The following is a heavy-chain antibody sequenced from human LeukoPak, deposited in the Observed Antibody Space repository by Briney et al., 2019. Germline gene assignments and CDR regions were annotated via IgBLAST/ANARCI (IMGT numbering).Heavy chain of an antibody. D-gene: IGHD6-19*01. J-gene: IGHJ2*01. V-gene: IGHV4-61*02. Sequence: PSQTLSLTCTVSGGSISSGSYYWSWIRQPAGKGLEWIGRIYTSGSTNYNPSLKSRVTISVDTSKNQFSLKLSSVTAAGTAVYYCARTKKASIAVAGTGGDSWYFDLWGRGTLVTVSS. CDR3: ARTKKASIAVAGTGGDSWYFDL. CDR2: IYTSGST. CDR1: GGSISSGSYY.